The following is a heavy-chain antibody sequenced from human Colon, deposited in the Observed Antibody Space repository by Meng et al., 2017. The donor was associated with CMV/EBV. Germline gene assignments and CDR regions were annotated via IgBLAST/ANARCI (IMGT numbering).Heavy chain of an antibody. CDR3: ARGADFDF. J-gene: IGHJ4*02. CDR2: ISSSSSYI. Sequence: GGSLRLSCAGSGFTFASYSMNWVRQAPGKGLEWVSSISSSSSYIYYADSLKGRFTVSRDNAKNSLFLQMNRLRAEDTAVYYCARGADFDFWGQGTLVTVSS. D-gene: IGHD4/OR15-4a*01. V-gene: IGHV3-21*01. CDR1: GFTFASYS.